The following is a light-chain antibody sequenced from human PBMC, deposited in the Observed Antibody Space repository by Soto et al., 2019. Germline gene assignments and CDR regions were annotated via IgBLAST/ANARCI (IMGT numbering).Light chain of an antibody. CDR3: AAWDDSLSGVV. V-gene: IGLV1-47*02. Sequence: QSVLTQPPSTSGTPGQRVTISWSGSSSNIGNNFVFWYQHLPGTAPKLLIYSHNQRPSGVPDRFSGSTSGTSASLAISGLRSEDEADYYCAAWDDSLSGVVFGGGTKVTVL. J-gene: IGLJ2*01. CDR1: SSNIGNNF. CDR2: SHN.